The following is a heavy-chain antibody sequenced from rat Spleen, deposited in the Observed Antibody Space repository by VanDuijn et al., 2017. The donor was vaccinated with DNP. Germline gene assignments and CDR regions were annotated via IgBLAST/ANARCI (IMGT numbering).Heavy chain of an antibody. V-gene: IGHV5-7*01. J-gene: IGHJ2*01. CDR3: ARPDY. Sequence: EVQLVASGGGLVQPGRSLKLSCTASRFTFSDYNMAWVRQAPKKGLEWVATISYDGGNTNYRDSVKGRFTISRDNAKRTLYLQMDSLRSEDTATYYCARPDYWGQGVMVTVSS. CDR1: RFTFSDYN. CDR2: ISYDGGNT.